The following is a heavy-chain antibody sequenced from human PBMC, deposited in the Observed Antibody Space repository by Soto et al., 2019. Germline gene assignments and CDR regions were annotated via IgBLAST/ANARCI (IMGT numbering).Heavy chain of an antibody. D-gene: IGHD3-10*01. V-gene: IGHV1-18*01. J-gene: IGHJ6*02. Sequence: QVQLVQSGAEVKKPGASVKVSCKASGYTFTNYGITWVRQAPGQGLEWMGWISDYNGNTYYGKKFQGRVTMTTDTSTMTASLDPTRLSSDDTAVYLCAREGYYSASATYSPPRYYGMHVWGPGTTVTVSS. CDR3: AREGYYSASATYSPPRYYGMHV. CDR1: GYTFTNYG. CDR2: ISDYNGNT.